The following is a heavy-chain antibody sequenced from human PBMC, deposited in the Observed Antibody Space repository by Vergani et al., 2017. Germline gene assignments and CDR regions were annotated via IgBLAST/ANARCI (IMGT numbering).Heavy chain of an antibody. CDR3: ARVQNYIVVVPAAKSLITDWYFDL. V-gene: IGHV4-34*01. CDR2: INHSGST. D-gene: IGHD2-2*01. CDR1: GGSFSGYY. Sequence: QVQLQQWGAGLLKPSETLSLTCAVYGGSFSGYYWSWIRQPPGKGLEWIGEINHSGSTNYNPSLNSRVTISVDTSKNQFSLKLSSVTAADTAVYYCARVQNYIVVVPAAKSLITDWYFDLWGRGTLVTVSS. J-gene: IGHJ2*01.